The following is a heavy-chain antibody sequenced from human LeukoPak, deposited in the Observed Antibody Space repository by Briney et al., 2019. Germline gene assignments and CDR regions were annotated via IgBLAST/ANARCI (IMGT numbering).Heavy chain of an antibody. CDR3: TRDRDGYNPDDAFDI. J-gene: IGHJ3*02. D-gene: IGHD5-24*01. CDR2: IRYDGSNK. Sequence: PGGSLRLSCAASGFTFSSYGMHWVRQAPGKGLEWVAFIRYDGSNKYYADSVRGRFTISRDNAENSLYLQMNSLRAEDTAVYYCTRDRDGYNPDDAFDIWGQGTMVTVSS. CDR1: GFTFSSYG. V-gene: IGHV3-30*02.